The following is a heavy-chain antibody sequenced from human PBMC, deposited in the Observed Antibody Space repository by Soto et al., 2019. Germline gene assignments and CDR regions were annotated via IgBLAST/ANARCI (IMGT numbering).Heavy chain of an antibody. CDR1: GYSFTSYG. D-gene: IGHD3-22*01. CDR3: AREAVYYYDSSGYYPFDY. Sequence: ASVKVSCKSSGYSFTSYGISWVRQAPGQGLEWMGWISAYNGNTNYAQKLQGRVTMTTDTSTSTVYMELSSLRSEDTAVYYCAREAVYYYDSSGYYPFDYWGQGTLVTVSS. V-gene: IGHV1-18*01. CDR2: ISAYNGNT. J-gene: IGHJ4*02.